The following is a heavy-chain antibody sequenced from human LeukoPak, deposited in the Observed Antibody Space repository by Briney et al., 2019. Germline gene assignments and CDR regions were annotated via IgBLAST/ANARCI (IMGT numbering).Heavy chain of an antibody. Sequence: KPSETLSLTCTVSGGSISTHFWSWVRQTAGQGLEWIGRVYPDGGPNYNPSLESRVTMSRDTSKNQFSLNLSSVTAADTAVYYCTRGLHTSLPFHWGQGIRVTVSA. CDR1: GGSISTHF. CDR3: TRGLHTSLPFH. CDR2: VYPDGGP. V-gene: IGHV4-4*07. D-gene: IGHD2/OR15-2a*01. J-gene: IGHJ4*02.